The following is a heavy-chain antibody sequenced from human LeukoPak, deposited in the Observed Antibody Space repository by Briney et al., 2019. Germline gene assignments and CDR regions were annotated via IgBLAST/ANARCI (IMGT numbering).Heavy chain of an antibody. D-gene: IGHD3-10*01. CDR2: INHSGST. Sequence: SETLSLTCTVSGGSISSSSYYWGWIRQPPGKGLEWIGEINHSGSTNYNPSLKSRVTISVDTSKNQFSLKLSSVTAADTAVYYCARHLLYGSGSYPLDYWGQGTLVTVSS. CDR3: ARHLLYGSGSYPLDY. V-gene: IGHV4-39*01. J-gene: IGHJ4*02. CDR1: GGSISSSSYY.